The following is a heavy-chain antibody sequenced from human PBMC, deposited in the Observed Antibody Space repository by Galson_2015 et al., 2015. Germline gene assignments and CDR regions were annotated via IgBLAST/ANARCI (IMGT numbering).Heavy chain of an antibody. CDR1: GGSISSGGYY. CDR2: IYYSGST. V-gene: IGHV4-31*03. J-gene: IGHJ4*02. CDR3: ARANAYYYGSGSYSGPFDY. D-gene: IGHD3-10*01. Sequence: TLSLTCTVSGGSISSGGYYWSWIRQHPGKGLEWIGYIYYSGSTYYNPSLKSRVTISVDTSKNQFSLKLSSVTAADTAVYYCARANAYYYGSGSYSGPFDYWGQGTLVTVSS.